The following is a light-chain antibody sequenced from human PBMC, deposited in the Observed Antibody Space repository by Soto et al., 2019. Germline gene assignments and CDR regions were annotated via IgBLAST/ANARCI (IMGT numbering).Light chain of an antibody. CDR1: QSVNTF. CDR3: QQRFKWPGLT. J-gene: IGKJ4*01. V-gene: IGKV3-11*01. Sequence: EIVLTQSPATLSLSPGERATLSCRASQSVNTFLAWYQQKPGQAPRLLISDASNRATGIPARFSGSGSGTDFTLTISSLEPEDFAVYYCQQRFKWPGLTFGGGT. CDR2: DAS.